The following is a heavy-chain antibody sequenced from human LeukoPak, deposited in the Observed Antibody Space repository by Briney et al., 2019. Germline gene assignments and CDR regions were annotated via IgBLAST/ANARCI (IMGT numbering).Heavy chain of an antibody. V-gene: IGHV3-33*01. CDR3: ARQICAGTCPAGAFDI. Sequence: PGGSLRLSCAASGFTFSSYGMHWVRQAPGKGLEWVAVIWYDGSNKYYADSVKGRFTISRDNAKNSLYLQMNSLRAEDTAVYYCARQICAGTCPAGAFDIWGQGTMVTVSS. D-gene: IGHD6-13*01. J-gene: IGHJ3*02. CDR1: GFTFSSYG. CDR2: IWYDGSNK.